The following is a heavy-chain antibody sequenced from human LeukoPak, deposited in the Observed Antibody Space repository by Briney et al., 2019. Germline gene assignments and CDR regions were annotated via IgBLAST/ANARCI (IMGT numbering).Heavy chain of an antibody. CDR3: ASYISSWYRYFDY. D-gene: IGHD6-13*01. J-gene: IGHJ4*02. CDR1: GFTFSDYY. CDR2: ISSSGSTI. V-gene: IGHV3-11*01. Sequence: GGSLRLSCAASGFTFSDYYMSWIRQAPGKGLEWVSYISSSGSTIYYADSVKGRFTISRDNAKNSLYLQMNSLRAEDTAVYYCASYISSWYRYFDYWGQGTLVTVCS.